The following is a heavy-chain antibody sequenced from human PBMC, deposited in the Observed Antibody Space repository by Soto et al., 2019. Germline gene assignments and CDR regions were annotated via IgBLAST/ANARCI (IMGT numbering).Heavy chain of an antibody. J-gene: IGHJ6*02. CDR1: GFTVSSNY. Sequence: PGGSLRLSCAASGFTVSSNYLTWVRQAPGKGLEWVSVIYKSGRTYYPDSVKGRFTSSSDKSQNTLYLQMDSLRVEDTAVYYCARDEYSSSIDPPLYGMDVWGQGTTVTVSS. CDR2: IYKSGRT. V-gene: IGHV3-66*01. CDR3: ARDEYSSSIDPPLYGMDV. D-gene: IGHD6-6*01.